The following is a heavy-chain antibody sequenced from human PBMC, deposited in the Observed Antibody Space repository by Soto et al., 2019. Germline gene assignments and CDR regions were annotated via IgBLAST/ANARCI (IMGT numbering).Heavy chain of an antibody. J-gene: IGHJ6*02. CDR3: AHSTSTRHYDFWSGPRTDV. CDR2: IYWDDDK. D-gene: IGHD3-3*01. Sequence: SGPTLVNPTQTLTLTCTFSGFSPSTSGVGVGWIRQPPGKALEWLALIYWDDDKRYSPSLKSRLTITKDTSKNQVVLTMTNMDPVDTATYYCAHSTSTRHYDFWSGPRTDVWGQGTTVTVSS. CDR1: GFSPSTSGVG. V-gene: IGHV2-5*02.